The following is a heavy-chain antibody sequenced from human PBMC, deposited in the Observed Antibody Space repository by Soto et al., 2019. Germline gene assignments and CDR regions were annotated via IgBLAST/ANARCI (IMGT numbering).Heavy chain of an antibody. V-gene: IGHV4-39*01. CDR2: FFIGGST. J-gene: IGHJ4*02. D-gene: IGHD3-22*01. CDR1: GGSITGGSISSTTYY. CDR3: ARRDALYYFDSSGWFDY. Sequence: SETLSLTCTVSGGSITGGSISSTTYYWGWMRQPPGKGLEWIASFFIGGSTYYNPSLKSRVTISVDTSKNQFSLKLNSVTAADTAVYYCARRDALYYFDSSGWFDYWGQGTLVTVSS.